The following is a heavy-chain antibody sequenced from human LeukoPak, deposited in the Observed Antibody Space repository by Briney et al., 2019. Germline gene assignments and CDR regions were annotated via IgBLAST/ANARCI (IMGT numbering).Heavy chain of an antibody. D-gene: IGHD3-10*01. CDR3: AKGGIWFGEFNAFDI. V-gene: IGHV3-23*01. CDR1: GFTFSSYG. J-gene: IGHJ3*02. Sequence: GGSLRLSCAASGFTFSSYGMSWVRQAPGKGLEWVSAISGSGGSTYYADSAKGRFTISRDNSKNTLYLQMNSLRAEDTAVYYCAKGGIWFGEFNAFDIWGQGTMVTVSS. CDR2: ISGSGGST.